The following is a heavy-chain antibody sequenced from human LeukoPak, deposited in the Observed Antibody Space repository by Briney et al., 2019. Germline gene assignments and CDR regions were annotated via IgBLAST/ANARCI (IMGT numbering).Heavy chain of an antibody. V-gene: IGHV3-23*01. Sequence: GGSLRLSCAVSGLTFSIYSMTWVRQGPGQGLELVSSIYNNGAKIFYADSVKGRFTISRDNSKNMLYLQMNSLRVEDTAVYYCAKDVAPDSGWDLDYWGQGTLVTVSS. CDR2: IYNNGAKI. CDR1: GLTFSIYS. CDR3: AKDVAPDSGWDLDY. J-gene: IGHJ4*02. D-gene: IGHD6-19*01.